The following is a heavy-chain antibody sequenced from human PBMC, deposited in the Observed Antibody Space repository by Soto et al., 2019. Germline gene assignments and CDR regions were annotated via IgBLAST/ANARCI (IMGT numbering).Heavy chain of an antibody. CDR2: IQNSGST. J-gene: IGHJ6*02. CDR3: ARATSVEGYYYGMDV. D-gene: IGHD1-26*01. CDR1: GGSIRSGGYY. V-gene: IGHV4-31*03. Sequence: QVQLQESGPGLVKPSQTLSLTCTVSGGSIRSGGYYWSWIRQRPGKGLECIGYIQNSGSTYYNPSLKSRVSISVDTSKNQCSLRLSSVTAADTAVYYCARATSVEGYYYGMDVWGQGTTVTVS.